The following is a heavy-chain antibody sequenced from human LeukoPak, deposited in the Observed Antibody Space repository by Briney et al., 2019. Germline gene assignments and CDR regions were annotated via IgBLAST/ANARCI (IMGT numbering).Heavy chain of an antibody. Sequence: GGSLRLSCSASGFTFSSYAMHWVRQAPGKGLEYVSAISSNGGSTYYADSVKGRFTISRDNSKNTMYLQMNSLRAEDTAVYYCRADYYDSSGYYYGYYGMDVWGQGTTVTVSS. CDR1: GFTFSSYA. V-gene: IGHV3-64*04. CDR2: ISSNGGST. J-gene: IGHJ6*02. CDR3: RADYYDSSGYYYGYYGMDV. D-gene: IGHD3-22*01.